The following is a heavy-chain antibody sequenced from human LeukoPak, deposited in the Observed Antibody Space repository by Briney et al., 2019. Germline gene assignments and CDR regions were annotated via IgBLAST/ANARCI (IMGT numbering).Heavy chain of an antibody. CDR1: GGSISSGTYY. D-gene: IGHD5-18*01. V-gene: IGHV4-61*02. Sequence: PSETLSLTCTVSGGSISSGTYYWSWIRQPAGKGLEWIGRIYISGSTNYNPSLKSRVTISVDTSKNQFSLKLSSVTAADTAVYYCARDVGYSYGYRDYYYYYMDVWGKGTTVTVSS. CDR3: ARDVGYSYGYRDYYYYYMDV. J-gene: IGHJ6*03. CDR2: IYISGST.